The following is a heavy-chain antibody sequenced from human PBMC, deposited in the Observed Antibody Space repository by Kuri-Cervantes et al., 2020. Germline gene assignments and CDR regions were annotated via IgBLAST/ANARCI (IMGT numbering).Heavy chain of an antibody. V-gene: IGHV3-21*01. CDR2: ISSSSSYI. J-gene: IGHJ2*01. CDR3: ARTDWYFDL. Sequence: LSLTCAASGFTVSSNYMSWVRQAPGKGLEWVSSISSSSSYIYYADSVKGRFTISRDNAKNSLYLQMNSLRAEDTAVYYCARTDWYFDLWGRGTLVTVSS. CDR1: GFTVSSNY.